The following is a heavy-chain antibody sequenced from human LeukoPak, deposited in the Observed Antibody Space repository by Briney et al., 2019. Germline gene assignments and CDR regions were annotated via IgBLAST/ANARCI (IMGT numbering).Heavy chain of an antibody. J-gene: IGHJ4*02. CDR2: ISGSTGGT. V-gene: IGHV3-23*01. CDR1: GFTFSSNG. Sequence: PGGSLRLSCAASGFTFSSNGMSWVRQAPGKGLEWVSGISGSTGGTYYADSVKGRFTMSRDNSKNTLYLQMNSLRAEDTAVYYCAKLGGSYVYWGQGTLVTVSS. CDR3: AKLGGSYVY. D-gene: IGHD1-26*01.